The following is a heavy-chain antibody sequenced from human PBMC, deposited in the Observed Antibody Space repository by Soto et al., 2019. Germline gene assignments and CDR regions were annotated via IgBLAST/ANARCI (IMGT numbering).Heavy chain of an antibody. J-gene: IGHJ5*02. Sequence: EGQLLQSGGDLVQPGGSLRLSCAGSGLTLRSYAMTWIRQTPEKGLEWVSTISGRSGVPSYADSVNGRFTVSRDNSKNNLYLKMNNLRPDDTGIYYCAKGGPFTGGFDPWGQGTLVTVAS. D-gene: IGHD3-16*01. V-gene: IGHV3-23*01. CDR3: AKGGPFTGGFDP. CDR1: GLTLRSYA. CDR2: ISGRSGVP.